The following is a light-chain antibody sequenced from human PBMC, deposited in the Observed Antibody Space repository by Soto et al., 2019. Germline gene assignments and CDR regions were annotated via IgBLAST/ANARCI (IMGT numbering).Light chain of an antibody. Sequence: QSALTQPPSVSGSPGQSVTISCTGTSSDVGKYDRVSWYQQPPGTAPRLIMYEVTNRPSGVPARFSGSKSGNTASPTISGLQAEDEADYFCSSYTSASRYVFGAGTKLTVL. CDR1: SSDVGKYDR. CDR3: SSYTSASRYV. V-gene: IGLV2-18*02. CDR2: EVT. J-gene: IGLJ1*01.